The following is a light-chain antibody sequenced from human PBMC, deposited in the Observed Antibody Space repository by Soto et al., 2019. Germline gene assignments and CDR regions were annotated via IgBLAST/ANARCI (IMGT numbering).Light chain of an antibody. CDR1: QDIRGA. CDR2: DVS. CDR3: RQFNSYPIT. Sequence: AIQLTQSPSSLSASVGDRVTITCRASQDIRGALAWYQQTPGKAPKILIYDVSTLQSGVPSRFSGSSSGTDFSLTISSLQPEDFATYFCRQFNSYPITFGQGTRLDIK. J-gene: IGKJ5*01. V-gene: IGKV1-13*02.